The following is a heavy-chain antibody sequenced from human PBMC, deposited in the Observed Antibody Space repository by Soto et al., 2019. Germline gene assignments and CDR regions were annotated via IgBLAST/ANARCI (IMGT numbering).Heavy chain of an antibody. V-gene: IGHV3-74*01. D-gene: IGHD6-19*01. CDR1: GFTFSNYW. J-gene: IGHJ4*02. Sequence: GGSLRLSCVGSGFTFSNYWMHWVRQAPGKGLEWVSRVKSDGISTSYADSVKGRFTISRDNAKNTLYLQMNSLRADDTAVYYCACGLSTVAGTRNYWGPGTLVTGSS. CDR3: ACGLSTVAGTRNY. CDR2: VKSDGIST.